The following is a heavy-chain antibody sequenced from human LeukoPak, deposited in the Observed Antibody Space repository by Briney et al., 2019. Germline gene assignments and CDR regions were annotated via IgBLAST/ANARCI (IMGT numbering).Heavy chain of an antibody. J-gene: IGHJ3*02. CDR3: AKDMGAGYCSGGSCLEADAFDI. V-gene: IGHV3-23*01. Sequence: PGGSLRLSCAASGFTFSSYAMSWVRQAPGKGLEWVSAISGSGGSTYYADSVKGRFTISRDNSKNTLYLQMNSLRAEDTAVYYCAKDMGAGYCSGGSCLEADAFDIWGQGTMVTVSS. D-gene: IGHD2-15*01. CDR1: GFTFSSYA. CDR2: ISGSGGST.